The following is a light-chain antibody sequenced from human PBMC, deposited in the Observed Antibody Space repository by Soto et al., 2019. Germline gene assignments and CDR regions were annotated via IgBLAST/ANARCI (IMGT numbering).Light chain of an antibody. J-gene: IGKJ1*01. Sequence: EIVMTQSPATLSVSPGERATLFCRASQNVGTRLAWYQQIPGQPPRLLIHGASIRATGVPARFSGTGSGTEFTLTINSLQSEDFALYYCQQYDNWPRTFGQGTKVDIK. CDR1: QNVGTR. CDR3: QQYDNWPRT. V-gene: IGKV3-15*01. CDR2: GAS.